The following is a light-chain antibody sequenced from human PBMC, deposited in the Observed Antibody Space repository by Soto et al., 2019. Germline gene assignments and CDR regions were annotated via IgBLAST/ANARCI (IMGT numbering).Light chain of an antibody. J-gene: IGLJ1*01. CDR1: SSDIGHYDY. CDR3: SSYASSSTRV. V-gene: IGLV2-14*03. CDR2: DVT. Sequence: QSVLTQPASVSGSPGQSITISCTGTSSDIGHYDYVSWYQQHPGKAAKLMIYDVTNRPSGVSNRFSGSKSGNTASLTISGLQAEDEADYYCSSYASSSTRVFGTGTKVTVL.